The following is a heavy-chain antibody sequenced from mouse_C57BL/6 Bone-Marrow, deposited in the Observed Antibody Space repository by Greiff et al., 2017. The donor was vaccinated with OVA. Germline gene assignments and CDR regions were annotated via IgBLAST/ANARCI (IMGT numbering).Heavy chain of an antibody. J-gene: IGHJ4*01. V-gene: IGHV5-6*01. CDR1: GFTFSSYG. CDR3: ARHNWSYAMDY. D-gene: IGHD4-1*01. Sequence: EVQLQQSGGDLVKPGGSLKLSCAASGFTFSSYGMSWVRQTPDKRLEWVATISSGGSYTYYPDSVKGRFTISRDNAKNTLYLQMSSLKSEDTAMYYCARHNWSYAMDYWGQGTSVTVSS. CDR2: ISSGGSYT.